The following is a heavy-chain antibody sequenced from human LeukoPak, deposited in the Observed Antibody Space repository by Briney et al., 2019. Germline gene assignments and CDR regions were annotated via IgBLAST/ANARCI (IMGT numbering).Heavy chain of an antibody. D-gene: IGHD4-17*01. Sequence: ASVKVSCKASGYTFTSYDINWVRQATGQGLEWMGWMNPNSGNTDYAHKFQGRVTLARSTSISTAYMGLSSLRSDDTAVYYCARASHGDYFDVWGQGTTVTVSS. CDR1: GYTFTSYD. CDR3: ARASHGDYFDV. CDR2: MNPNSGNT. J-gene: IGHJ6*02. V-gene: IGHV1-8*01.